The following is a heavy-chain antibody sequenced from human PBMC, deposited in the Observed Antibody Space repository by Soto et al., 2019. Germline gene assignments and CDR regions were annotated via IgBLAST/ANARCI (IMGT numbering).Heavy chain of an antibody. J-gene: IGHJ6*02. CDR1: GGSISSGDYY. Sequence: TSETLSLTCTVSGGSISSGDYYWSWIRQPPGKGLEWIGYIYYSGSTYYNPSLKSRVTISVDTSKNQFSLKLSSVTAADTAVYYCARSSGYSYVYYYYGMDVWGQGTTVTVSS. V-gene: IGHV4-30-4*01. CDR2: IYYSGST. CDR3: ARSSGYSYVYYYYGMDV. D-gene: IGHD5-18*01.